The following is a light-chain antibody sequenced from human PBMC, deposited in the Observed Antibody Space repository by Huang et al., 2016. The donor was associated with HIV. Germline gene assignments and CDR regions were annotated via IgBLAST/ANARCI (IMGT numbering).Light chain of an antibody. Sequence: DIQMTQSPSSLSAYVGDRVTITCRASQAISNSLAWYQQKPGKAPKLLLYAASRLESGVPSRCSGSGSGTDFTLTISSLQPEDFATYYCQQYYATPFDFGPGTKVDIK. CDR2: AAS. CDR3: QQYYATPFD. J-gene: IGKJ3*01. CDR1: QAISNS. V-gene: IGKV1-NL1*01.